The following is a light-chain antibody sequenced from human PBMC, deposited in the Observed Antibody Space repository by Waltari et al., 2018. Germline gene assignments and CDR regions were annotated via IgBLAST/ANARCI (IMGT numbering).Light chain of an antibody. V-gene: IGKV1-39*01. J-gene: IGKJ4*01. Sequence: DIQMTQSPSSLSASVGDRVTITCRASQSISTYLNWYLQKPGKAPNLLIYVASSLQSGVPSRFSGSGSGTDFTLTLSSLQPEDFATYYCQQSYSPLTFGGGTKVEIK. CDR3: QQSYSPLT. CDR2: VAS. CDR1: QSISTY.